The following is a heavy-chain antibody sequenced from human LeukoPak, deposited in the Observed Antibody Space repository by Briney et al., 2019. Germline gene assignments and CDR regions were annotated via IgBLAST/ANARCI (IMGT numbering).Heavy chain of an antibody. J-gene: IGHJ6*02. Sequence: SETLSLTCTVSVGSISSYYWSWIRHPPWKGLEWIGYIYYSGSTNYNPSLKSRVTISVDTSKNQFSLKLSSVTAADTAVYYCASTRDYYYYGMDVWGQGTTVTVSS. CDR1: VGSISSYY. CDR2: IYYSGST. D-gene: IGHD6-6*01. CDR3: ASTRDYYYYGMDV. V-gene: IGHV4-59*12.